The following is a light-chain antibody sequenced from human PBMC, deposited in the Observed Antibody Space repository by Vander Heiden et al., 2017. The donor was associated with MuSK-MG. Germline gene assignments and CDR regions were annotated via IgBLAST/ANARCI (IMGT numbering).Light chain of an antibody. Sequence: DIQLTQSASSVSASVGDRVTITCRASQGISSWLAWYQQKPGKAPKLLIYAASSLQSGVPSRSSGSSSGPDFTLTIRSLHPEDFAPYYCQLANSSPRATFGGGTKVEIK. J-gene: IGKJ4*01. CDR2: AAS. CDR3: QLANSSPRAT. CDR1: QGISSW. V-gene: IGKV1-12*01.